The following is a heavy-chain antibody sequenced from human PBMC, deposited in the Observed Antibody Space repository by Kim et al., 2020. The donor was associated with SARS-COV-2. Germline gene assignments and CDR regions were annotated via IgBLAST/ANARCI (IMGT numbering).Heavy chain of an antibody. CDR2: RT. Sequence: RTEYAESVTGRFTSTRDNSKHTLYLQMSRLGAEDTAVYYCVKVPQVEADYWGQGTLVTVSS. J-gene: IGHJ4*02. D-gene: IGHD2-15*01. CDR3: VKVPQVEADY. V-gene: IGHV3-64D*09.